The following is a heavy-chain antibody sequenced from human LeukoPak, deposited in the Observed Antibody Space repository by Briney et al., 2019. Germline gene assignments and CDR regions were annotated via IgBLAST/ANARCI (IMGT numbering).Heavy chain of an antibody. CDR2: ISYDGSNK. CDR1: GLTFSSYG. V-gene: IGHV3-30*18. CDR3: AKADY. J-gene: IGHJ4*02. Sequence: GGSLRLSCAASGLTFSSYGMHWVRQAPGKGLEWVAVISYDGSNKYYADSVKGRFTISRDNSKNTLYLQMNSLRAEDTAVYYCAKADYWGQGTLVTVSS.